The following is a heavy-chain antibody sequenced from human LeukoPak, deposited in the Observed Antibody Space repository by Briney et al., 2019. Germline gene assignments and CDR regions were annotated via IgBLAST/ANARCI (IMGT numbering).Heavy chain of an antibody. Sequence: PGGSLRLSCAASGFTFTGHTMTWLRQAPGKGLEWVSIIGGRDDRTYYAGSVQGRFTISRDNPKNILYLQMNSLRAEDTAVYYCAKMMATITGYYYGMDVWGRGTTVTVSS. CDR1: GFTFTGHT. CDR2: IGGRDDRT. D-gene: IGHD5-24*01. J-gene: IGHJ6*02. V-gene: IGHV3-23*01. CDR3: AKMMATITGYYYGMDV.